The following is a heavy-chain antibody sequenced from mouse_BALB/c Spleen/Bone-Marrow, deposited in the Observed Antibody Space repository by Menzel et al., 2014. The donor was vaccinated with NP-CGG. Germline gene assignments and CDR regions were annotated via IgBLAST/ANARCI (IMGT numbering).Heavy chain of an antibody. CDR1: GYSFTGYY. D-gene: IGHD2-1*01. Sequence: VQLQQSGPELVKPGASVKISCKASGYSFTGYYMHWVKQSHVKSLEWIGRINPYNGATSYNQNFKDKANLTVDKSSSTAYMELHSLTSEDSAVYYCARGYGNYDYWYFDVWGAGTTVTVSS. J-gene: IGHJ1*01. CDR2: INPYNGAT. V-gene: IGHV1-31*01. CDR3: ARGYGNYDYWYFDV.